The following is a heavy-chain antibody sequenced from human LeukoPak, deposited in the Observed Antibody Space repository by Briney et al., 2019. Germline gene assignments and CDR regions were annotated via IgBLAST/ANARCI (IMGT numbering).Heavy chain of an antibody. CDR2: IFVDGSST. V-gene: IGHV3-74*01. Sequence: QPGGSLRPSCVASGFTFSSYSMHWVRQAPGKGLVWVSRIFVDGSSTSYADSVKGRFTISRDNTKNTLYLQMSSLRDDDTAVYYCARAGASYAMDVWGQGTTVTVS. CDR1: GFTFSSYS. CDR3: ARAGASYAMDV. J-gene: IGHJ6*02. D-gene: IGHD1-14*01.